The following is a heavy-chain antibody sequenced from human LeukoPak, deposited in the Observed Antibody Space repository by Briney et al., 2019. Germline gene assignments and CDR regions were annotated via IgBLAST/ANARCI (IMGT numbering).Heavy chain of an antibody. CDR3: ARGSPGYYYYMDV. V-gene: IGHV3-48*01. D-gene: IGHD6-13*01. CDR1: GFTFSNYS. CDR2: ISSSSSTI. Sequence: GGSLRLSCAASGFTFSNYSMNWVRQAPGKGLEWVSFISSSSSTIYYADSVKGRFTISRDNAKNSLYLQMNSLRAEDTAVYYCARGSPGYYYYMDVWGKGTTVTVSS. J-gene: IGHJ6*03.